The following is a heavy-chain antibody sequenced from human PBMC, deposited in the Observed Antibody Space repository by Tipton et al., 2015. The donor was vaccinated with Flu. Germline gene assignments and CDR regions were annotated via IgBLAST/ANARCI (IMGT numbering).Heavy chain of an antibody. J-gene: IGHJ4*02. CDR1: GFTVSSNY. D-gene: IGHD3-10*01. CDR3: ARATKWFRNLSFDY. V-gene: IGHV3-53*01. Sequence: QLVQSGGGLIQPGGSLRLSCAASGFTVSSNYMSWVRQAPGKGLEEVSVIYSGGSTYYADSVKGRFTISRDNSKNTLYLQLNSLRAEDTAVYYCARATKWFRNLSFDYWGQGPLVTVSS. CDR2: IYSGGST.